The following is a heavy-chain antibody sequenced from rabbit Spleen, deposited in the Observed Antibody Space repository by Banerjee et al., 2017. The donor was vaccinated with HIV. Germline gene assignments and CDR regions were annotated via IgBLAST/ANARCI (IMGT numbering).Heavy chain of an antibody. CDR3: ARDTGSSFSSYGMDL. D-gene: IGHD8-1*01. J-gene: IGHJ6*01. CDR1: GFSFSSSYW. Sequence: QEQLEESGGDLVKPEGSLTLTCTASGFSFSSSYWICWVRQAPGKGLEWTACIYTGNSGQTYYASWAKGRFTISKTSSTTVTLQMTSLTVADTAPYFCARDTGSSFSSYGMDLWGPGTLVTVS. V-gene: IGHV1S45*01. CDR2: IYTGNSGQT.